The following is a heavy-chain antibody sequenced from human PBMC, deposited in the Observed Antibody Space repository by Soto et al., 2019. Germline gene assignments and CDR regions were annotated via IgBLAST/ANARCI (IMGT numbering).Heavy chain of an antibody. CDR1: GSTFGYFS. Sequence: GGSLRLSCATSGSTFGYFSISWVRQAPGRGLEWVGFIRSKDYGGTTEYAASVKGRFAISRDDSTGIAYLQMNSLKIEDTAVYYCTREIPYFDSWGQGTLVTVSS. V-gene: IGHV3-49*02. CDR2: IRSKDYGGTT. CDR3: TREIPYFDS. J-gene: IGHJ4*02.